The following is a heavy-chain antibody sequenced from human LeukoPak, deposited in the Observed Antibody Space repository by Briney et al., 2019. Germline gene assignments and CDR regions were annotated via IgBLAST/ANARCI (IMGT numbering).Heavy chain of an antibody. CDR1: GFTFSSYW. J-gene: IGHJ4*02. CDR2: INSDGSST. CDR3: ARDLPYYYDSSGYTFDY. Sequence: PGGSLRLSCAASGFTFSSYWMHWVRQAPGKGPVWVSRINSDGSSTSYADSVKGRFTISRDNAKNTLYLQMNSLRAEDTAVYYCARDLPYYYDSSGYTFDYWGQGTLVTVSS. V-gene: IGHV3-74*01. D-gene: IGHD3-22*01.